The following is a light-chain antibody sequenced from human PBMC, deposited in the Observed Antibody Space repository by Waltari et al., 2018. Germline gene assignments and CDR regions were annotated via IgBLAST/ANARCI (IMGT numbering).Light chain of an antibody. V-gene: IGLV2-18*01. J-gene: IGLJ2*01. Sequence: QSALTQPPSVSGSPGQSVTISCTGTSGVVGGYNRVSWYQQPPGTAPKLLIFEVSNRPSGVPDRCSGSKSGNTASLTISGLQAEDEADYYCSLYTSSSTFVVFGGGTKLTVL. CDR2: EVS. CDR3: SLYTSSSTFVV. CDR1: SGVVGGYNR.